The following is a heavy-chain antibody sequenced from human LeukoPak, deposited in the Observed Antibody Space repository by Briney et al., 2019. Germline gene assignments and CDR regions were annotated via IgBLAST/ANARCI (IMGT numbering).Heavy chain of an antibody. CDR3: ARVSGGGFGELLYLFDY. CDR2: IYYSGST. J-gene: IGHJ4*02. D-gene: IGHD3-10*01. V-gene: IGHV4-30-4*01. CDR1: GGSISGGDYY. Sequence: SQTLSLTCTVSGGSISGGDYYWSWIRQPPGKGLEWIGYIYYSGSTYYNPSLKSRVTISVDTSKNQFSLKLSSVTAADTAVYYCARVSGGGFGELLYLFDYWGQGTLVTVSS.